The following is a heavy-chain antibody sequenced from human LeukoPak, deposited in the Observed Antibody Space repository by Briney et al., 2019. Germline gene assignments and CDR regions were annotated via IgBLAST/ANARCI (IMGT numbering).Heavy chain of an antibody. D-gene: IGHD4-11*01. CDR1: GYTFTGYY. J-gene: IGHJ4*02. CDR2: INPNSGGT. CDR3: ARQLEGVTDALFDY. V-gene: IGHV1-2*02. Sequence: ASVKVSCKASGYTFTGYYMHWVRQAPGQGLEWMGWINPNSGGTNYAQKFQGRVTMTRDTSISTAYMELSRLRSDDTAVYYCARQLEGVTDALFDYWGQGTLVTVSS.